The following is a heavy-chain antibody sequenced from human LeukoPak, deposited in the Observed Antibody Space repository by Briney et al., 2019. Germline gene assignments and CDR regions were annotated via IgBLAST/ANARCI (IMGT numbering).Heavy chain of an antibody. Sequence: SETLSLTCTVSGGSISSYYWSWIRQPPGKGLEWIGYIYYSGSTNYNPSLKSRVTISVDTSKNQFSLKLSSVTAADTAVYYCARDLPIAVAGTHAFDIWGQGTMVTVSS. D-gene: IGHD6-19*01. CDR2: IYYSGST. CDR1: GGSISSYY. V-gene: IGHV4-59*01. CDR3: ARDLPIAVAGTHAFDI. J-gene: IGHJ3*02.